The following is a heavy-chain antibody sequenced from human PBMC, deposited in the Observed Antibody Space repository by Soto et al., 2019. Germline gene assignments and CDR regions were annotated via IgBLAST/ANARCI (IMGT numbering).Heavy chain of an antibody. CDR3: AKDLSYDYGDGYYYYYGMDV. CDR1: GESFNDHY. V-gene: IGHV4-34*01. D-gene: IGHD4-17*01. Sequence: PSETLSLTCAVYGESFNDHYWSCIRQPPGKGLEWIGEINHSGNTNYNPSLKSRVTISVDKSKNQVFLQLSSVTAADTAVYYCAKDLSYDYGDGYYYYYGMDVWGQGTTVTVSS. CDR2: INHSGNT. J-gene: IGHJ6*02.